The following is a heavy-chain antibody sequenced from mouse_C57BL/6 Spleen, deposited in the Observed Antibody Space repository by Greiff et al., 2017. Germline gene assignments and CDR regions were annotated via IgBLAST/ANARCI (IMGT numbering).Heavy chain of an antibody. CDR2: IDPEAGET. CDR3: ACYGKGWYFDV. D-gene: IGHD1-1*01. CDR1: GFNIKDYY. Sequence: EVQLQESGAELVKPGASVKLSCTASGFNIKDYYMHWVKQRTEQGLEWIGRIDPEAGETKYAPKFQGKATITADTSSNPAYLQLSSLTSEDTAVYYCACYGKGWYFDVWGTGTTVTVSS. V-gene: IGHV14-2*01. J-gene: IGHJ1*03.